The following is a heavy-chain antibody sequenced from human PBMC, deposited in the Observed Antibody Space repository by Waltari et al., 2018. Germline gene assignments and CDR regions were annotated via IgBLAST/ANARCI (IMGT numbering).Heavy chain of an antibody. J-gene: IGHJ6*02. D-gene: IGHD4-17*01. CDR3: ARDPGDYGDYYGMDV. CDR1: GGSISSYY. V-gene: IGHV4-59*01. Sequence: QVQLQESGAGLVKPSETLSLTGTVSGGSISSYYWSWIRQPPGKGLEWIGYIYYSGSTNYNPSLKSRVTISVDTSKNQFSLKLSSVTAADTAVYYCARDPGDYGDYYGMDVWGQGTTVTVSS. CDR2: IYYSGST.